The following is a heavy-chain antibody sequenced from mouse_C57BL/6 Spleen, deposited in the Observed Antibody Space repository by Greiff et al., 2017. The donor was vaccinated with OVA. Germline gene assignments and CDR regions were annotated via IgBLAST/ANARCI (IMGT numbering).Heavy chain of an antibody. CDR3: AHYYCSEEYYFDY. V-gene: IGHV14-2*01. Sequence: EVQLQQSGAELVKPGASVKLSCTASGFNIKDYYMHWVKQRTEQGLEWIGRIDPEDGETKYAPKFQGKATITADTSSNTAYLQLSSLTSEDTAVYYCAHYYCSEEYYFDYWGQGTTLTVSS. J-gene: IGHJ2*01. CDR1: GFNIKDYY. D-gene: IGHD1-1*01. CDR2: IDPEDGET.